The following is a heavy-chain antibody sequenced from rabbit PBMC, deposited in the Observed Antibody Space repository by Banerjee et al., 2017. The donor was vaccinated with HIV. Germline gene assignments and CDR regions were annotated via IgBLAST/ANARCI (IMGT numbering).Heavy chain of an antibody. Sequence: QSLEESGGDLVKPGASLTLTCTASGFSFSSSYWICWVRQAPGKGLELIACIYTGDGYTYYANWAKGRFTITRSTSLNTVTLQLNSLTAADTATYFCARDVAGTGAWDFDLWGPGTLVTVS. V-gene: IGHV1S40*01. CDR1: GFSFSSSYW. CDR2: IYTGDGYT. D-gene: IGHD4-2*01. CDR3: ARDVAGTGAWDFDL. J-gene: IGHJ4*01.